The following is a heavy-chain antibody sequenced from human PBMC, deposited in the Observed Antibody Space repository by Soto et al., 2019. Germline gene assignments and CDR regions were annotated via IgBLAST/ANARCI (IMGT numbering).Heavy chain of an antibody. Sequence: QVQLQESGPGLVKPSETLSLTCTVSGGSISSYYWSWIRQPAGKGLEWIGRIYTSGSTNYNPSLKSRVTMSVDTSKNQFSLKLSSVTAADTAVYYCARDLSTGIAAAGTFDYWGQGTLVTVSS. V-gene: IGHV4-4*07. CDR3: ARDLSTGIAAAGTFDY. CDR1: GGSISSYY. D-gene: IGHD6-13*01. CDR2: IYTSGST. J-gene: IGHJ4*02.